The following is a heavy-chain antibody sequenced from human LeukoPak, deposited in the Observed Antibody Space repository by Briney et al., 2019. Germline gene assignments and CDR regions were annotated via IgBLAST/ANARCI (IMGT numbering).Heavy chain of an antibody. CDR3: ARDAVLGGGFDLCGIGY. J-gene: IGHJ4*02. Sequence: PGGSLRLSCAASGFTFSSYIMNWVRQAPGKGLEWVAYISSSGSTIYYADSVKGRFTISRDNAKNSLYLQMNSLRAEDTAVYYCARDAVLGGGFDLCGIGYWGQGTLVTVSS. CDR1: GFTFSSYI. CDR2: ISSSGSTI. D-gene: IGHD3-9*01. V-gene: IGHV3-48*03.